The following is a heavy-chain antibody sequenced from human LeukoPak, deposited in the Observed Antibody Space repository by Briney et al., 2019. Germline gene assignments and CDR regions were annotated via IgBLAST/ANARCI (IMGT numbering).Heavy chain of an antibody. CDR3: ARDQHTSYYDYVWGSYRSNAVDY. CDR2: ISSSSSYI. Sequence: PGGSLRLSCAASGFTFSSYSMNWVRQAPGKGLEWVSSISSSSSYIYHADSVKGRFTISRDNAKNSLYLQMNSLRAEDTAVYYCARDQHTSYYDYVWGSYRSNAVDYWGQGTLVTVSS. D-gene: IGHD3-16*02. J-gene: IGHJ4*02. CDR1: GFTFSSYS. V-gene: IGHV3-21*01.